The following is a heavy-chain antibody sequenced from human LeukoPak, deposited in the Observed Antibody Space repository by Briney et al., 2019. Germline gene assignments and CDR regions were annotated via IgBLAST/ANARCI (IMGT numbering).Heavy chain of an antibody. Sequence: ASVKVSCKASGYTFTGYGISWVRQAPGQGLEWMGWISAYNGNTNYAQKLQGRVTMTTDTSTSTAYMELRSLRSDDTAVYYCARDSITIFGVVITPRGYYGMDVWGQGTTVTVSS. CDR1: GYTFTGYG. V-gene: IGHV1-18*01. CDR2: ISAYNGNT. CDR3: ARDSITIFGVVITPRGYYGMDV. D-gene: IGHD3-3*01. J-gene: IGHJ6*02.